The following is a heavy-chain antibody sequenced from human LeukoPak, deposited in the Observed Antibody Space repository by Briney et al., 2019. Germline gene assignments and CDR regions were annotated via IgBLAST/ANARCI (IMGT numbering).Heavy chain of an antibody. Sequence: GGSLRLSCAASGLTLSGYWMHWVRQAPGKGLVWVSRINGDASSTSYADSVKGRFTISRDNAKSTLYLQMNSLRVEDTAVYYCARARGNTYGYFEYWGQGTLVTVSS. D-gene: IGHD5-18*01. CDR1: GLTLSGYW. V-gene: IGHV3-74*01. J-gene: IGHJ4*02. CDR2: INGDASST. CDR3: ARARGNTYGYFEY.